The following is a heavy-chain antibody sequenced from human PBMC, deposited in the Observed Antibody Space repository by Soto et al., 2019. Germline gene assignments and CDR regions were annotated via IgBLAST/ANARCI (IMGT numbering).Heavy chain of an antibody. J-gene: IGHJ5*02. Sequence: LSLTCTISADSTSNDYWWSWIRQPAGKGLEWIGRIQANGNTNYNPSLKSRVTVSVDTSKNQFSLKVRSVTAADTAVYYCAKGAGPPWFDPWGQGTLVTVSS. CDR2: IQANGNT. CDR1: ADSTSNDY. V-gene: IGHV4-4*07. CDR3: AKGAGPPWFDP.